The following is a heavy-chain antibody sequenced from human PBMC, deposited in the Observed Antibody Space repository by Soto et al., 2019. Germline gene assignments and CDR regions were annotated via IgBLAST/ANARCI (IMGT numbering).Heavy chain of an antibody. CDR3: ARLQSIAARGYGMDV. CDR1: GYSFTSYW. D-gene: IGHD6-6*01. V-gene: IGHV5-10-1*01. Sequence: PGESLKISCKGSGYSFTSYWISWVRQMPGKGLEWMGRIDPSDSYTNYSPSFQGHVTISADKSISTAYLQWSSLKASDTAMYYCARLQSIAARGYGMDVWGQGTTVTVSS. CDR2: IDPSDSYT. J-gene: IGHJ6*02.